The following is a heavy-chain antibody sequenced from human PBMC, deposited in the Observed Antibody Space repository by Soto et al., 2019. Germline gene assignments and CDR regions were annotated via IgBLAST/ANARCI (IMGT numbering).Heavy chain of an antibody. J-gene: IGHJ5*02. CDR3: AGGKWLPGLPRGPYNWFDP. Sequence: QLQLQESVPGLVKPSETLSLTCTVSGDSISSTTYYWGWIRQSPGKGLEWIGSLFYGGNTYYNPAPRRRATLSVDTSKNQFSLTLHSVTAADTSFYSCAGGKWLPGLPRGPYNWFDPWGQGTLVIFSS. CDR1: GDSISSTTYY. D-gene: IGHD2-8*01. CDR2: LFYGGNT. V-gene: IGHV4-39*01.